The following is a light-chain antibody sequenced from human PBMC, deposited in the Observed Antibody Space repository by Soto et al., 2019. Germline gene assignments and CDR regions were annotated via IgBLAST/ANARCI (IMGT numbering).Light chain of an antibody. J-gene: IGLJ1*01. CDR1: SSDVGAYNY. CDR3: SLYTSSRTYV. CDR2: DVS. Sequence: QSVLTQPASVSGSPGQSIAISCTGTSSDVGAYNYFSWYQQHPSKAPKLMIYDVSHPPSGVSNRFSGSKSDNTASLTISGLKAEDEAADYCSLYTSSRTYVFGSGTKVTVL. V-gene: IGLV2-14*01.